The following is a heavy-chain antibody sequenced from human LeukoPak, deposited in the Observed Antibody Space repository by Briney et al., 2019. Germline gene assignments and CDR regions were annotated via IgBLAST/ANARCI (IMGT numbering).Heavy chain of an antibody. Sequence: SETLSLTCAVYGGSFSGYYWSWIRQPPGKGLEWIGEINHSGSTDYNPSLKSRVNIPVDTSKKQFSLKLRSVTAADTTVYYCTGDWVAWLVDWGKGTTVTVSS. CDR2: INHSGST. CDR1: GGSFSGYY. CDR3: TGDWVAWLVD. D-gene: IGHD3/OR15-3a*01. J-gene: IGHJ6*04. V-gene: IGHV4-34*01.